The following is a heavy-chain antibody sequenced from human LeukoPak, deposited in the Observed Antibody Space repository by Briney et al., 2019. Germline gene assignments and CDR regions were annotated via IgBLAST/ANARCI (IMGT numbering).Heavy chain of an antibody. CDR2: ISGSGSST. Sequence: GGSLRLSCAASGFTFSSYAMSWVRQAPGKGLEWVSAISGSGSSTYYADSVKGRFTISRDNSKNTVFLQMNSLRAEDTAVYYCAKKKDSYSSSWCYDYWGQGTLVTVSS. V-gene: IGHV3-23*01. CDR3: AKKKDSYSSSWCYDY. CDR1: GFTFSSYA. D-gene: IGHD6-13*01. J-gene: IGHJ4*02.